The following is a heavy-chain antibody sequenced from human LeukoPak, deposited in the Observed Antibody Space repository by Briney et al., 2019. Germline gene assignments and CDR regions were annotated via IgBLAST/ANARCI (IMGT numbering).Heavy chain of an antibody. Sequence: GGSLRLSCAASGFSFGDFVMSWVRQAPGKGLEWVSAISGSGGSTYYADSVKGRFTISRDNSKNTLYLQMNSLRAEDTAVYYCAKGVRFLEPDYWGQGTLVTVSS. D-gene: IGHD3-3*01. V-gene: IGHV3-23*01. CDR1: GFSFGDFV. J-gene: IGHJ4*02. CDR2: ISGSGGST. CDR3: AKGVRFLEPDY.